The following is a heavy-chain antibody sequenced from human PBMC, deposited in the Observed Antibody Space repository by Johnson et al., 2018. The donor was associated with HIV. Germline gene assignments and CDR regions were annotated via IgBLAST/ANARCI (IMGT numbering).Heavy chain of an antibody. V-gene: IGHV3-30*02. CDR1: GFTFRSNG. CDR3: ARSVGYCSGGSCSPDAFDI. Sequence: QVQLVESGGGVVQPGGSLRLSCAAFGFTFRSNGMHWVRQAPGKGLEWVTFIRYDRSNKYYADSVKGRFTVSRDNSKNTLYLQMNSLRAEDTAVYYCARSVGYCSGGSCSPDAFDIWGQGTKVTVSS. CDR2: IRYDRSNK. D-gene: IGHD2-15*01. J-gene: IGHJ3*02.